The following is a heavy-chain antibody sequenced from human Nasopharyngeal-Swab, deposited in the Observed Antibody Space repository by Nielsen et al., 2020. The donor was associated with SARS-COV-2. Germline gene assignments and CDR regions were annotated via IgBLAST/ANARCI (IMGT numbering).Heavy chain of an antibody. CDR2: VRSKANNYAT. J-gene: IGHJ4*02. CDR1: KFTFRDSA. V-gene: IGHV3-73*01. D-gene: IGHD2-15*01. CDR3: TRCGGSCYAGRDY. Sequence: GSLGLPCAASKFTFRDSAVHLVRPASGEGLEWVGRVRSKANNYATAYAASVKGRFTISRDDSKNTAYLQMNSLKTEDTAVYYCTRCGGSCYAGRDYWGQGTLVTVSS.